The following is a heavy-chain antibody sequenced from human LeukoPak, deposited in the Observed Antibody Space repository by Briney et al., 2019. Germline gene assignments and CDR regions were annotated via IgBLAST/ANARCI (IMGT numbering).Heavy chain of an antibody. D-gene: IGHD4-17*01. CDR1: GFTFSSWW. CDR3: ARGGTTVTPGLLWFDP. Sequence: GGSLRLSCAASGFTFSSWWMSWVRQAPGKGLEWVANIKQDGSEKYYVDSVKGRFTISRDNAENSLYLQMNSLRVEDTAVYYCARGGTTVTPGLLWFDPWGQGTLVAVSS. CDR2: IKQDGSEK. J-gene: IGHJ5*02. V-gene: IGHV3-7*05.